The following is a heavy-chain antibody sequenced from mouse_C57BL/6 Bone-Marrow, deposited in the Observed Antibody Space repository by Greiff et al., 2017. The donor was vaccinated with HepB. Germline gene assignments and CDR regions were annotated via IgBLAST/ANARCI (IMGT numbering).Heavy chain of an antibody. V-gene: IGHV1-18*01. D-gene: IGHD1-1*01. Sequence: EVQLQESGPELVKPGASVKIPCKASGYTFTDYNMDWVKQSHGKSLEWIGDINPNNGGTIYNQKFKGKATLTVDKSSSTAYMELRSLTSEDTAVYYCARSRYYYGSSSAWFAYWGQGTLVTVSA. J-gene: IGHJ3*01. CDR2: INPNNGGT. CDR3: ARSRYYYGSSSAWFAY. CDR1: GYTFTDYN.